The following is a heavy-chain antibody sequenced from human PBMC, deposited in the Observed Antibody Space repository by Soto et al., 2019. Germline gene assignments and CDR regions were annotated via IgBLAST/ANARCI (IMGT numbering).Heavy chain of an antibody. D-gene: IGHD4-17*01. J-gene: IGHJ5*02. CDR1: GGSISSYY. Sequence: SETPSLTCTVSGGSISSYYWSWVRQPPGRGLEWIGFIYNSGSTNYNPSLKSRVTISVDTSKNQFSLKLSSVTAADTAVYYCAREEPYGGAAWSQGTLVTVSS. V-gene: IGHV4-4*08. CDR3: AREEPYGGAA. CDR2: IYNSGST.